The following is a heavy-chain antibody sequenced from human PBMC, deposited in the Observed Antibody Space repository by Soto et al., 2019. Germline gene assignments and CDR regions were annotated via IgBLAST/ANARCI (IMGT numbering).Heavy chain of an antibody. CDR2: IYYSGST. Sequence: QVQLQESGPGLVKPSQTLSLTCTVSGGSISSGGYYWSWIRQHPGKGLEWIGYIYYSGSTYYNPSLKIRVTISVDTSKNQFSLKLSSVTAADTAVYYCAISGSYSKDAFDIWGQGTMVTVSS. J-gene: IGHJ3*02. V-gene: IGHV4-31*03. D-gene: IGHD1-26*01. CDR3: AISGSYSKDAFDI. CDR1: GGSISSGGYY.